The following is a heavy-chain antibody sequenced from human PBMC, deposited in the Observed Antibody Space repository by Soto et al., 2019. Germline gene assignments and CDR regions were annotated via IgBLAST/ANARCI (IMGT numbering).Heavy chain of an antibody. CDR1: GFTFSSSW. CDR3: AKGWCAY. V-gene: IGHV3-7*01. Sequence: EVQLVESEGGLVQPGGSLRLSCAASGFTFSSSWMTWVRQAPGKGLEWVATIKEDGSEEHYVGSVRGRFTISRDNAKNSLYLQMNSLRGEDSAVYYCAKGWCAYWGQGTLVTVSS. J-gene: IGHJ4*02. CDR2: IKEDGSEE. D-gene: IGHD2-21*01.